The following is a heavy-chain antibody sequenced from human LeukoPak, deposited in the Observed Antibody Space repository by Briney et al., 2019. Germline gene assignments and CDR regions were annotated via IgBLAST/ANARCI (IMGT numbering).Heavy chain of an antibody. Sequence: GASVKVSCKVSGHTLSELSMHWVRQAPGQGLEWMGWISAYNGNTNYAQKLQGRVTMTTDTSTSTAYMELRSLRSDDTAVYYCARDSSGWSARPYYYYGMDVWGQGTTVTVSS. CDR2: ISAYNGNT. CDR1: GHTLSELS. D-gene: IGHD6-19*01. J-gene: IGHJ6*02. CDR3: ARDSSGWSARPYYYYGMDV. V-gene: IGHV1-18*01.